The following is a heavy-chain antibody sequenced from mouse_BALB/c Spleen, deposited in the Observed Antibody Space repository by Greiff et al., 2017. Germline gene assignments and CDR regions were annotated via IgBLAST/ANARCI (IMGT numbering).Heavy chain of an antibody. CDR2: IDPANGNT. J-gene: IGHJ2*01. CDR1: GFNIKDTY. D-gene: IGHD1-1*02. V-gene: IGHV14-3*02. Sequence: VQLKESGAELVKPGASVKLSCTASGFNIKDTYMHWVKQRPEQGLEWIGRIDPANGNTKYDPKFQGKATITADTSSNTAYLQLSSLTSEDTAVYYCARGGRPYYFDYGGQGTTLTVSS. CDR3: ARGGRPYYFDY.